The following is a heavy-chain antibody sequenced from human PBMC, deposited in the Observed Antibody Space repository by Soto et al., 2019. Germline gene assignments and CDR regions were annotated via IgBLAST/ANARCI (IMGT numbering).Heavy chain of an antibody. CDR1: GYTFSHFC. D-gene: IGHD1-1*01. CDR2: IYTGDSDP. CDR3: ARAGRSMENAFDV. J-gene: IGHJ3*01. Sequence: ESLKISCNASGYTFSHFCIGWVRQRPGKGLAWLGTIYTGDSDPIYNPPFQGHITFSDDKSINTADLQWSSLKASDTAIYFCARAGRSMENAFDVWGQGTVVTVSS. V-gene: IGHV5-51*01.